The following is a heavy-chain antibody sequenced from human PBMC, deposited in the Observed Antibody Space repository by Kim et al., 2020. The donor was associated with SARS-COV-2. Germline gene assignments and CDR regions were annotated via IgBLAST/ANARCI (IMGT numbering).Heavy chain of an antibody. Sequence: GGSLRLSCAASGFTFSSYAMSWVRQAPGKGLEWVSAISGSGGSTYYADSVKGRFTISRDNSKNTLYLQMNSLRAEDTAVYYCAKVFGFGELLSGFDYWGQGTLVTVSS. CDR3: AKVFGFGELLSGFDY. V-gene: IGHV3-23*01. D-gene: IGHD3-10*01. CDR2: ISGSGGST. CDR1: GFTFSSYA. J-gene: IGHJ4*02.